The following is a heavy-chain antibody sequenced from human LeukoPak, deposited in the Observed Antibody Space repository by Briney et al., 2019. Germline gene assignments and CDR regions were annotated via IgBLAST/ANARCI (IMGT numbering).Heavy chain of an antibody. J-gene: IGHJ3*02. V-gene: IGHV4-59*12. Sequence: KAGGSLRLSCTTSGFTFGDYAMSWVRQAPGKGLEWIGNIFYSGSTYYGPSLKSRLTISLDTSRNQFSLKLNSVTAADTAVYYCAKSNGYGLIDIWGQGTMVTVSS. CDR1: GFTFGDYA. CDR3: AKSNGYGLIDI. CDR2: IFYSGST. D-gene: IGHD3-10*01.